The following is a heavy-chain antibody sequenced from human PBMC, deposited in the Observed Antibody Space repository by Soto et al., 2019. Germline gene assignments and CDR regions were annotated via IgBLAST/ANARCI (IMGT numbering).Heavy chain of an antibody. CDR2: ISGSGGST. Sequence: WGSLRLSCAASGFTFISYAISFFRRSPFKGLEWVSAISGSGGSTYYADSVKGRFTISRDNSKNTLYLQMNSLRAEDTAVYYCAKVGTDFWRKYYFDYWGQGTLVTVSS. J-gene: IGHJ4*02. D-gene: IGHD3-3*01. CDR3: AKVGTDFWRKYYFDY. CDR1: GFTFISYA. V-gene: IGHV3-23*01.